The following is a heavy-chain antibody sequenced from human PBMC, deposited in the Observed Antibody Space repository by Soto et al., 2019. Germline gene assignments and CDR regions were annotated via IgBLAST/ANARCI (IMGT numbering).Heavy chain of an antibody. CDR1: GASISGFY. D-gene: IGHD1-1*01. CDR2: IYATGTT. V-gene: IGHV4-4*07. CDR3: VRDGTKTLRDWFDT. Sequence: SETLSLTCTVSGASISGFYWSWIRKSAGKGLEWIGRIYATGTTDYNPSLKSRVMMSVGTSKKQFSLKLRSVTAADTAVYYCVRDGTKTLRDWFDTWGQGLSVTVSS. J-gene: IGHJ5*02.